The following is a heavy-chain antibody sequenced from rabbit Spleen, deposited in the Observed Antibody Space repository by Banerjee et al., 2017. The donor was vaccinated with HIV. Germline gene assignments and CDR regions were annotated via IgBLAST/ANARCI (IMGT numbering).Heavy chain of an antibody. J-gene: IGHJ6*01. CDR3: ARDLAGYVGFGYISYLDL. D-gene: IGHD4-2*01. V-gene: IGHV1S45*01. Sequence: QEQLEESGGRLVQPGGSLTLSCKGSGFTISSYWMNWVRQAPGKGLEWIACINAVTGKAVYASWAKGRFTFSKTSSTTVTLQMTSLTAADTATYFCARDLAGYVGFGYISYLDLWGQGTLVTVS. CDR1: GFTISSYW. CDR2: INAVTGKA.